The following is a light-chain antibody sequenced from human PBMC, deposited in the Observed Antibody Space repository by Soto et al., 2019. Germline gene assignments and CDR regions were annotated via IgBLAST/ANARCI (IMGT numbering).Light chain of an antibody. Sequence: QAVVTQPPSVSGAPGQRVTISCTESSSNNGTDYDLHWYQQLPGTAPKLLIFANTNRPSGVPDRFSGSKSGTSASLASTGLQAEDEAVYYCQSYDRSPSQDVVFGGGTKLTVL. J-gene: IGLJ2*01. CDR1: SSNNGTDYD. CDR3: QSYDRSPSQDVV. CDR2: ANT. V-gene: IGLV1-40*01.